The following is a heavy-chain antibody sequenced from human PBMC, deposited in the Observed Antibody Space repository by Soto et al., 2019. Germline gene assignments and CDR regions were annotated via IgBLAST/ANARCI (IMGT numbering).Heavy chain of an antibody. J-gene: IGHJ4*02. V-gene: IGHV4-34*01. Sequence: PSETLSLTCAVYGGSFSGYSWSWIRQPPGKGLEWIGEINHSGSTNYNPSLKSRVTISVDTSKNQFSLKLNSVTAADTAVYYCARAREPIEVVPATLDYWGQGTLVTVSS. CDR2: INHSGST. CDR3: ARAREPIEVVPATLDY. D-gene: IGHD2-15*01. CDR1: GGSFSGYS.